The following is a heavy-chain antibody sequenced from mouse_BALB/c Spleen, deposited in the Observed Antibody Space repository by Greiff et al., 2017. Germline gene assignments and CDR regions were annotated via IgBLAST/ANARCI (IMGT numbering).Heavy chain of an antibody. Sequence: EVQVVESGGGLVKPGGSLKLSCAASGFTFSDYYMYWVRQTPEKRLEWVATISDGGSYTYYPDSVKGRFTISRDNAKNNLYLQMSSLKSEDTAMYYCARAYDGYPFAYWGQGTLVTVSA. CDR3: ARAYDGYPFAY. V-gene: IGHV5-4*02. CDR1: GFTFSDYY. CDR2: ISDGGSYT. J-gene: IGHJ3*01. D-gene: IGHD2-3*01.